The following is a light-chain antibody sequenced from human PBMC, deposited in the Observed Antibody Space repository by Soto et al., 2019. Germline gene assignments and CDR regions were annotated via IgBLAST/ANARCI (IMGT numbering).Light chain of an antibody. Sequence: QSVLTQPASVSGSPGQSIPISCTGTSSDVGCYIFVSWYQQHPVKAPNLMIYDVTNRPSGVSVRFSGSKSGNTASLTISGLQAEDEADYYCSSYTSRSTPYVVGTGTKVTVL. CDR3: SSYTSRSTPYV. CDR1: SSDVGCYIF. V-gene: IGLV2-14*01. J-gene: IGLJ1*01. CDR2: DVT.